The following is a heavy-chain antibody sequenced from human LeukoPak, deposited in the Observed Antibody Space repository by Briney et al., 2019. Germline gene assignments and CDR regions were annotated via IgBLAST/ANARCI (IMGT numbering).Heavy chain of an antibody. D-gene: IGHD3-10*01. Sequence: GGSLRLSCAASGFNVSSNYMSWVRQAPGKGLECISVIYSAGTTNYADSVKGRFTISRDISKNTVYLQMNSLRAEDTAVYYWARTPNYYYGSGNYYNDWGQGTLVTVSS. CDR1: GFNVSSNY. CDR3: ARTPNYYYGSGNYYND. J-gene: IGHJ4*02. CDR2: IYSAGTT. V-gene: IGHV3-53*01.